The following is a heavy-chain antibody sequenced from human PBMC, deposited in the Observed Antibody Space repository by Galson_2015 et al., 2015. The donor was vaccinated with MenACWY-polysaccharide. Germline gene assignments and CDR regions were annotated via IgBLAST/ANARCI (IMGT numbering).Heavy chain of an antibody. Sequence: SVKVSCKASGYTFSSYYIHWVRQAPGQGLEWMGIINPSGGSTRYAQMFQGRVTMTRDTSTTTVYMELSSLRSEDTAMYYCARGYCNNAMRYWFDPWGQGTLVTVSS. D-gene: IGHD2-8*01. J-gene: IGHJ5*02. CDR1: GYTFSSYY. CDR2: INPSGGST. CDR3: ARGYCNNAMRYWFDP. V-gene: IGHV1-46*01.